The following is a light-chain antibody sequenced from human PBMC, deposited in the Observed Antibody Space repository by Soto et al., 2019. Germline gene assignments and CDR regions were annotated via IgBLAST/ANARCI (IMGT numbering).Light chain of an antibody. CDR1: RSNIGSNS. Sequence: QSVLTQPPSASGTPGQRVFISCSGSRSNIGSNSVNWYQQLPGTAPKLLIYRDNQWPSGVPARFSGSKSGTSASLAISGLQSEDEADYYCSTWDDSLNGPLFGGGTQLTVL. V-gene: IGLV1-44*01. J-gene: IGLJ2*01. CDR3: STWDDSLNGPL. CDR2: RDN.